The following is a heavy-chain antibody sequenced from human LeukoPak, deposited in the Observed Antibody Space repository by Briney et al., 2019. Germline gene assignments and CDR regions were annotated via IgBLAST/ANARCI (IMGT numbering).Heavy chain of an antibody. V-gene: IGHV1-69*05. D-gene: IGHD4-17*01. CDR1: GGTFSSYA. Sequence: GASVKVSCKASGGTFSSYAISWVRQAPGQGLEWMGGIIPIFGTANYAQKFQGRVTITTDESTSTAYMELSSLRSEDTAVYYCARHRAIYGDPKAYGFDPWGQGTLVTVSS. CDR3: ARHRAIYGDPKAYGFDP. J-gene: IGHJ5*02. CDR2: IIPIFGTA.